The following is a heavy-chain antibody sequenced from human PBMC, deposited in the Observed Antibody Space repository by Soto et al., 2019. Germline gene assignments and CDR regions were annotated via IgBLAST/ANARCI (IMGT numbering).Heavy chain of an antibody. J-gene: IGHJ4*02. CDR3: ARDGSRGYSYGYFGY. CDR1: GYTFTGYY. D-gene: IGHD5-18*01. V-gene: IGHV1-2*04. Sequence: ASVKVSCKASGYTFTGYYMHWVRQAPGQGPEWMGWINPNSGGTNYAQKFQGWVTMTRDTSISTAYMELSRLRSDDTAVYYCARDGSRGYSYGYFGYWGQGTLVTVSS. CDR2: INPNSGGT.